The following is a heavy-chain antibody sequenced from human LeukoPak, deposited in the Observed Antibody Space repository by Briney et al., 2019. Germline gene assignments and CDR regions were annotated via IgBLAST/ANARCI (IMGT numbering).Heavy chain of an antibody. D-gene: IGHD2-2*02. J-gene: IGHJ6*04. CDR1: GGSFSGYY. V-gene: IGHV4-34*01. CDR3: ARGALGYCSSTSCYRVYYYYGMDV. CDR2: INHSGST. Sequence: SETLSLTCAVCGGSFSGYYWSWIRQPPGKGLEWIGEINHSGSTNCNPSLKSRVTISVDTSKNQFSLKLSSVTAADTAVYYCARGALGYCSSTSCYRVYYYYGMDVWGKGTTVTVSS.